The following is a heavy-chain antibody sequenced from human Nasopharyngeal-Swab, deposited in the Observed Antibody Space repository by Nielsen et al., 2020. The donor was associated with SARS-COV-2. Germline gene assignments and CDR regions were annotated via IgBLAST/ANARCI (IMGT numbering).Heavy chain of an antibody. CDR2: VNHRGST. D-gene: IGHD3-16*02. CDR1: GGSFSGYY. CDR3: ARGKNCVWGAYRYNGWFDP. V-gene: IGHV4-34*01. Sequence: SATLPLTCAVFGGSFSGYYWSWIRHPPGKGLEWIGEVNHRGSTYSNPSLKSRVTISVDTSKNQFSLKLSSVTAADTAVYYCARGKNCVWGAYRYNGWFDPWGQGTLVTVSS. J-gene: IGHJ5*02.